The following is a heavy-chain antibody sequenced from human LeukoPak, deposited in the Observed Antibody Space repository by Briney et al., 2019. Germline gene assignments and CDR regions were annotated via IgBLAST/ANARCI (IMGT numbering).Heavy chain of an antibody. Sequence: SETLSLTCTVSGGSISSYYWTWIRQPPGKGLEWIGYIYYIGRTNYNPSLKSRVTISVDTSKNQFSLKLSSVTAADTAVYYCARADYGDYVTFDYWGRGTLVTVSS. D-gene: IGHD4-17*01. CDR1: GGSISSYY. CDR3: ARADYGDYVTFDY. J-gene: IGHJ4*02. CDR2: IYYIGRT. V-gene: IGHV4-59*01.